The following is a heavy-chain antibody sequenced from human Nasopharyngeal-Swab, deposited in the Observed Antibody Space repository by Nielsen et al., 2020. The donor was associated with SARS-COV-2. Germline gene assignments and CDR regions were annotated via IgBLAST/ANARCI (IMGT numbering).Heavy chain of an antibody. V-gene: IGHV4-38-2*01. D-gene: IGHD5-24*01. CDR1: GYSISSGYY. CDR3: ARRETPGMATIRFDY. J-gene: IGHJ4*02. Sequence: SETLSLTCAVSGYSISSGYYWGWIRQPPGKGLEWIGSIYHSGSTYYNPSLKSRVTISVDTSKNQFSLKLSSVTAADTAVYYCARRETPGMATIRFDYWGQGTLVTVSS. CDR2: IYHSGST.